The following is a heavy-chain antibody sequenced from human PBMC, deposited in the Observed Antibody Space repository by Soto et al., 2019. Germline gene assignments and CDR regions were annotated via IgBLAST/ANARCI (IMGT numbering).Heavy chain of an antibody. Sequence: XVKVSCKASGGTFSSYAISWVRQAPGQGLEWMGGIIPIFGTANYAQKFQGRVTITADESTSTAYMELSSLRYEDTAVYYCARSYSGSPFDAFDIWGQGTMVTVSS. J-gene: IGHJ3*02. D-gene: IGHD1-26*01. CDR3: ARSYSGSPFDAFDI. V-gene: IGHV1-69*13. CDR1: GGTFSSYA. CDR2: IIPIFGTA.